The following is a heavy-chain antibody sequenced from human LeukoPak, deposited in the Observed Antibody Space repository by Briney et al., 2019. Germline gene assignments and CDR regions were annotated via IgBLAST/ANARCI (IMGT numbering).Heavy chain of an antibody. Sequence: GGSLRLSCAASGFTFTTYAMNWVRQAPGKGLEWVSGITYSGGNTYYADSVKGRFTISRDNSKNTLYLQMNSLRADDTAVYYCAKDHYGSGSYCGYWGQGTLVTVSS. J-gene: IGHJ4*02. CDR2: ITYSGGNT. V-gene: IGHV3-23*01. CDR1: GFTFTTYA. CDR3: AKDHYGSGSYCGY. D-gene: IGHD3-10*01.